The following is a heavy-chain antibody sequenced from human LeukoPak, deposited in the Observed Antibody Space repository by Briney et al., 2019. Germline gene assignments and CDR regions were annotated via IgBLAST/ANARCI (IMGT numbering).Heavy chain of an antibody. Sequence: GGSLRLSCAASGFTFSSYSMNWVRQAPGKGLEWVSYISSSSSTIYYADSVKGRFTISRDNAKNSLYLQMNSLRAEDTAVYYCARDLSWDTVTTATIDYWGQGTLVTVSS. V-gene: IGHV3-48*01. CDR2: ISSSSSTI. J-gene: IGHJ4*02. D-gene: IGHD4-17*01. CDR1: GFTFSSYS. CDR3: ARDLSWDTVTTATIDY.